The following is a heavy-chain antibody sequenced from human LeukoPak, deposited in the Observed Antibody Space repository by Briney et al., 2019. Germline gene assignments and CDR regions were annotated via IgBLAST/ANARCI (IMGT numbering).Heavy chain of an antibody. D-gene: IGHD3-9*01. CDR3: ARELRTPYDILGRGNAFDL. CDR2: INHSGST. Sequence: SETLSLTCAVSGGTFSGYYWSWIRQPPGKGLEWIGEINHSGSTNYNPSLKSRVTISVDTSKNQFSLKRSSVTAADTAVYYCARELRTPYDILGRGNAFDLWGHGTMVTVSS. CDR1: GGTFSGYY. V-gene: IGHV4-34*01. J-gene: IGHJ3*01.